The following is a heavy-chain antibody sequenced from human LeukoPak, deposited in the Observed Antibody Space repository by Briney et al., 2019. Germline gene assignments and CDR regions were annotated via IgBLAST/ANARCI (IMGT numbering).Heavy chain of an antibody. D-gene: IGHD4-17*01. J-gene: IGHJ4*02. V-gene: IGHV3-23*01. CDR3: AKLVKERVTTVTKSYYFDY. Sequence: PGASLRLSCAASGFTFSSYAKSWVRQAPGKGLEWVSAISGSGGSTYYADSVKGRFTISRDNSKNTLYLQMNSLRAEDTAVYYCAKLVKERVTTVTKSYYFDYWGQGTLVTVSS. CDR1: GFTFSSYA. CDR2: ISGSGGST.